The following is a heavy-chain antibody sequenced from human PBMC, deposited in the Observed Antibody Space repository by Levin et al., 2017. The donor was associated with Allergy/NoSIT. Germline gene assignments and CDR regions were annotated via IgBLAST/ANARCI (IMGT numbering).Heavy chain of an antibody. J-gene: IGHJ6*02. CDR2: IYHSDTT. CDR1: GYSITTGYY. D-gene: IGHD2-21*01. V-gene: IGHV4-38-2*02. Sequence: SETLSLTCAVSGYSITTGYYWGWIRQPPGKGLEWIGSIYHSDTTFYNPSLKSRVSMSIDTSNNQFSLKVTSMTAADTAVYFCARERPAGIREYYYVYGMDVWGPGATVTVSS. CDR3: ARERPAGIREYYYVYGMDV.